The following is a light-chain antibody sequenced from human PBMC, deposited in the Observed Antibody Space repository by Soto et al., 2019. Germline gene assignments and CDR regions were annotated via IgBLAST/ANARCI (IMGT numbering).Light chain of an antibody. V-gene: IGKV1-9*01. CDR2: AAS. J-gene: IGKJ1*01. Sequence: IQLTQSPSSLSASVGYRVTITCRASQGISSYLAWYQQKPGKAPKLLIYAASTLQSGVPSRFSGSGSGTDFTLTISCLQSEDFATYYCQQYYSFPWTFGQGTKVDNK. CDR3: QQYYSFPWT. CDR1: QGISSY.